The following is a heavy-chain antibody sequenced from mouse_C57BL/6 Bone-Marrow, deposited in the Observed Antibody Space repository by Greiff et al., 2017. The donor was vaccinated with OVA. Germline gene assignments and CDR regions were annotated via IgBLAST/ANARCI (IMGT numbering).Heavy chain of an antibody. V-gene: IGHV7-3*01. D-gene: IGHD1-1*01. CDR3: ASLIYYYGSFDY. CDR2: IRNKANGYTT. CDR1: GFTFTDYY. Sequence: EVHLVESGGGLVQPGVSLSLSCAASGFTFTDYYMSWVRQPPGKALEWLGFIRNKANGYTTEYSASVKGRFTISRDNSQSILYLQMNALRAEDSATDYCASLIYYYGSFDYWGQGTTLTVSS. J-gene: IGHJ2*01.